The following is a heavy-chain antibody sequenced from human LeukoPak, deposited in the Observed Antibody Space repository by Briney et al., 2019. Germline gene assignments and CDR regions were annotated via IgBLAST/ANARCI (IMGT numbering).Heavy chain of an antibody. CDR1: GFTFSSYS. CDR3: ARDLGSLGSSGSYYAEEY. CDR2: ISSSSSYI. V-gene: IGHV3-21*01. D-gene: IGHD1-26*01. Sequence: GGSLRLSCAASGFTFSSYSMNWVRQAPGKGLEWVSSISSSSSYIYYAGSVKGRFTISRDNAKNSLYLQMNSLRAEDTAVYYCARDLGSLGSSGSYYAEEYWGQGTLVTVSS. J-gene: IGHJ4*02.